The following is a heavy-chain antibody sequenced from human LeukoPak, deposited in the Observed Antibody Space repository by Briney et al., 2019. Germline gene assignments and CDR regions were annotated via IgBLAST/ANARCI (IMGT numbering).Heavy chain of an antibody. CDR1: GGSFSGYY. CDR2: INYSGST. D-gene: IGHD6-13*01. CDR3: ARGIAAADPLNWFDP. Sequence: PSETLSLTCAVYGGSFSGYYWSWIRQPPGKGLEWIGEINYSGSTNYNPSLKSRVTISVDTSKNQFSLKLSSVTAADTAVYYCARGIAAADPLNWFDPWGQGTLVTVSS. J-gene: IGHJ5*02. V-gene: IGHV4-34*01.